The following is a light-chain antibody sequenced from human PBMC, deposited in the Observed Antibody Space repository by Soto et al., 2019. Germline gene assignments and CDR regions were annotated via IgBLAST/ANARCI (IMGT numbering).Light chain of an antibody. V-gene: IGKV1-16*02. CDR2: ATS. CDR1: EGIDNY. J-gene: IGKJ4*01. Sequence: DIQMTQFPSSVSASVGDRVTITCRASEGIDNYVAWFQLRPGKAPRSLIYATSSLQSGVPSKFSGRGSGTEFTLTISSLQPEDFGSYFCKQYKSFPLTFGGGTKLEIK. CDR3: KQYKSFPLT.